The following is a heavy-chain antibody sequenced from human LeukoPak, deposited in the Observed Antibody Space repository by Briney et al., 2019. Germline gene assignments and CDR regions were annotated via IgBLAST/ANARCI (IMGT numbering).Heavy chain of an antibody. CDR1: GFTFSSYG. CDR2: ISYDGSNK. CDR3: AKDQDVPTYGMDV. Sequence: GRSLRLSCVASGFTFSSYGMHWVRQAPGKGLERVAVISYDGSNKYYADSVKGRFTISRDNSKNTLYLQMNSLRAEDTAVYYCAKDQDVPTYGMDVWGQGTTVTVSS. V-gene: IGHV3-30*18. J-gene: IGHJ6*02. D-gene: IGHD3-10*02.